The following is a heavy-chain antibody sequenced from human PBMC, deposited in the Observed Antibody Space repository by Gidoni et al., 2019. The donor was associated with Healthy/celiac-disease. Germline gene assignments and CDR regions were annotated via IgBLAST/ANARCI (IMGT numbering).Heavy chain of an antibody. CDR2: ISYDGSTK. V-gene: IGHV3-30-3*01. J-gene: IGHJ4*02. CDR3: ARDRGGAVAGNFDY. D-gene: IGHD6-13*01. CDR1: GFTFSNYA. Sequence: QVQLVESGGGVVQPGKSLRLSCAASGFTFSNYAMHWVRQAPGKGLEWVAVISYDGSTKYYADSVKGRFTISRDNSKNTLYLQMNSLRAEDTAVYYCARDRGGAVAGNFDYWGQGTLVTVSS.